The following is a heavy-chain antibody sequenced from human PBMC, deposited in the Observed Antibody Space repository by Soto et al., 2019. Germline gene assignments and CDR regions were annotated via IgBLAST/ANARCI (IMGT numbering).Heavy chain of an antibody. CDR2: VSNDGSNK. J-gene: IGHJ6*02. CDR1: EFTFSSYA. CDR3: TKDQSTNSRSYHALDV. Sequence: QVQLVESGGGVVQPGASLRLSCAASEFTFSSYAMHWVRQAPGKGLEWVAVVSNDGSNKYYADSVKGRFTISRDNSKNTLNLLMNSLRAEDPAVYYCTKDQSTNSRSYHALDVWGQGTTVTVSS. D-gene: IGHD2-8*01. V-gene: IGHV3-30*18.